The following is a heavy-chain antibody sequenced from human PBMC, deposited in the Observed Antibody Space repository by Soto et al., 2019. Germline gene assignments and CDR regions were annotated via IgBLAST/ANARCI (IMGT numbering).Heavy chain of an antibody. CDR3: ARLGGSYAVPHFDY. J-gene: IGHJ4*02. D-gene: IGHD1-26*01. CDR1: GGSINSGDYS. V-gene: IGHV4-30-2*01. CDR2: IYHTGTT. Sequence: SETLSLTCTVSGGSINSGDYSWTWIRQPPGKGLEWIGYIYHTGTTYYNMSLKSRVTLSVDRSKNQFSLKLSSVTAADTAVYYCARLGGSYAVPHFDYWGQGTRVTVAS.